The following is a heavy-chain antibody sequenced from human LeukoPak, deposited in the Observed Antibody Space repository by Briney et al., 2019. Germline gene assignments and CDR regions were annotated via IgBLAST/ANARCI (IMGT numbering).Heavy chain of an antibody. CDR3: ARARGGSGSYYELNFDY. CDR2: INHSGST. Sequence: PSETLSLTCAVYGGSLSGYYWSWIRQPPGKGLEWIGEINHSGSTNYNPSLKSRVTTSVDTSKNQFSLKLSSVTAADTAVYYCARARGGSGSYYELNFDYWGQGTLVTVSS. CDR1: GGSLSGYY. D-gene: IGHD3-10*01. V-gene: IGHV4-34*01. J-gene: IGHJ4*02.